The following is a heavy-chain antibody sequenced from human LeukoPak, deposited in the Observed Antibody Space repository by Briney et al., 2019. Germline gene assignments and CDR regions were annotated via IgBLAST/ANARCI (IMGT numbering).Heavy chain of an antibody. V-gene: IGHV3-15*01. CDR2: IKSKTDGGTT. CDR3: TTEYDYGDYQDY. D-gene: IGHD4-17*01. Sequence: GGSLRLSCAASGFTFDDYGMSWVRQAPGKGLEWVGRIKSKTDGGTTDYAAPVKGRFTISRDDSKNTLYLQMNSLKTEDTAVYYCTTEYDYGDYQDYWGQGTLVTVSS. CDR1: GFTFDDYG. J-gene: IGHJ4*02.